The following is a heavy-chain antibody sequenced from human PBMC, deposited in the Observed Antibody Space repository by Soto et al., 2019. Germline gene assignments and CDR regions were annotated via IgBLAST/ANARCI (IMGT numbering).Heavy chain of an antibody. J-gene: IGHJ5*02. CDR1: GFTFSSYG. D-gene: IGHD3-22*01. Sequence: PGGSLRLCCAASGFTFSSYGMHWVRQAPGKGLEWVAVIWYDGSNKYYADSVKGRFTISRDNSKNTLYLQMNSLRAEDTAVYYCARAGLRITMIVVNPWGQGTLVTVSS. CDR2: IWYDGSNK. CDR3: ARAGLRITMIVVNP. V-gene: IGHV3-33*01.